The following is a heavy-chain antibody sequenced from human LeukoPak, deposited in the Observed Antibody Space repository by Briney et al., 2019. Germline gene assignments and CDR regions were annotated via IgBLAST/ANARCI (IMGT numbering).Heavy chain of an antibody. CDR2: ISAYNGNT. D-gene: IGHD3-9*01. CDR3: ARDGEVRYFDWLSQPNWFDP. Sequence: GPSVTVSCKASAYTFTSYGISWVRQAPRQGIEWMGWISAYNGNTNYAQKLQGRVTMTTDTSTSTAYMELRSRRSDDTAVYYCARDGEVRYFDWLSQPNWFDPWGQGTLVTVSS. J-gene: IGHJ5*02. V-gene: IGHV1-18*04. CDR1: AYTFTSYG.